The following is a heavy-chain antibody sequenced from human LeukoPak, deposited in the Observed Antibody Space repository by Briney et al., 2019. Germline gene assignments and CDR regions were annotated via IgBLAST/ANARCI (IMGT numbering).Heavy chain of an antibody. CDR1: GYTFTPYY. D-gene: IGHD5-24*01. CDR2: INPKSGGT. J-gene: IGHJ4*02. Sequence: GASQKVSSTPSGYTFTPYYMHWVRQAPAQGLEGMGWINPKSGGTDYAQKFQGRVTMTGDTSISTTYMELSRLRSDDTALYYCARGPGRDGYPYWGQGTLVTVSS. CDR3: ARGPGRDGYPY. V-gene: IGHV1-2*02.